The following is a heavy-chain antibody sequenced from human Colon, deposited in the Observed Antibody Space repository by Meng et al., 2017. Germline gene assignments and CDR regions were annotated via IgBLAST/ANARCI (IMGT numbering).Heavy chain of an antibody. CDR3: ARDRKHYGERGWFDP. J-gene: IGHJ5*02. CDR1: GGSISSGDYY. CDR2: IYYSGST. Sequence: QVQLPESGPGLVQPSQTLSLPCTVSGGSISSGDYYWSWIRQPPGKGLEWIGYIYYSGSTYSNASLKSRVTISIDRSKNQFSLKLSSVTAADTAVYYCARDRKHYGERGWFDPWGQGTLVTVSS. D-gene: IGHD4-17*01. V-gene: IGHV4-30-4*01.